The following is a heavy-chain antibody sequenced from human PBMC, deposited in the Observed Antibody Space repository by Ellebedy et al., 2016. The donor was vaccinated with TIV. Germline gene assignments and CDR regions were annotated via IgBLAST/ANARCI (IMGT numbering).Heavy chain of an antibody. D-gene: IGHD2-21*01. Sequence: ASVKVSCKASGYAFTTYVMHWVRQAPGQRLEWMGWINAGNGNTKYSQKFQGRVTITRDTSASTAYMELSSLRSEDTTVYYCAREVNSFDYWGQGTLVTVSS. CDR1: GYAFTTYV. J-gene: IGHJ4*02. V-gene: IGHV1-3*01. CDR3: AREVNSFDY. CDR2: INAGNGNT.